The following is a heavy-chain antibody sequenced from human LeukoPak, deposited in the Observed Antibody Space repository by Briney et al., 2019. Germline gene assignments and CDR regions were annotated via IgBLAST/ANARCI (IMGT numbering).Heavy chain of an antibody. CDR1: GYTFTSYG. V-gene: IGHV1-18*01. Sequence: ASVKVSCKASGYTFTSYGISWVRQAPGQGLEWMGWISAYNGSTNYAQKLQGRVTMTTDTSTSTAYMELRSLRSDDTAVYYCASLYYDILTGYSYDAFDIWGQGTMVTVSS. CDR3: ASLYYDILTGYSYDAFDI. CDR2: ISAYNGST. D-gene: IGHD3-9*01. J-gene: IGHJ3*02.